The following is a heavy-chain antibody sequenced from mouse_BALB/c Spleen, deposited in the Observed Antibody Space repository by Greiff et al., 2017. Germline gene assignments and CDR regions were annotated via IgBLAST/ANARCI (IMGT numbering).Heavy chain of an antibody. CDR2: ISYSGST. D-gene: IGHD2-10*01. J-gene: IGHJ3*01. CDR1: GYSITSDYA. Sequence: EVQLQQSGPGLVKPSQSLSLTCTVTGYSITSDYAWNWIRQFPGNKLEWMGYISYSGSTSYNPSLKSRISITRDTSKNQFFLQLNSVTTEDTATYYCARSPAYYGNFAYWGQGTLVTVSA. V-gene: IGHV3-2*02. CDR3: ARSPAYYGNFAY.